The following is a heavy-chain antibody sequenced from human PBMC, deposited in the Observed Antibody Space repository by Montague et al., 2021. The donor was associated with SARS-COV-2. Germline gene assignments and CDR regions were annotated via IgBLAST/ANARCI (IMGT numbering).Heavy chain of an antibody. CDR1: GGSFSSSSYY. J-gene: IGHJ4*02. CDR2: IYYSGST. CDR3: ARLPGYYDFWSGSFDY. Sequence: SETLSLTCTVSGGSFSSSSYYWGWIRQPPGKGLEWIGSIYYSGSTYYNPSLKSRVTISVDTSKNQFSLKLSSVTAADTAVYYCARLPGYYDFWSGSFDYWGQGTLVTVSS. D-gene: IGHD3-3*01. V-gene: IGHV4-39*01.